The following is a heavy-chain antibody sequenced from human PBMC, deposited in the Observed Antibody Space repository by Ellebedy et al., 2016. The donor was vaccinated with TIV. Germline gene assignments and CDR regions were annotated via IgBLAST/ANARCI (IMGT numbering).Heavy chain of an antibody. V-gene: IGHV4-34*01. CDR3: ARLDWGFDF. Sequence: SETLSLTXAVEGGAFSGYFWSWIRQSPGKGLEWIGEINHSGSTNYNPSLKSRVTMSVDTTKKHISLRLSSVTAADTAVYYCARLDWGFDFWGQGTLVTVSS. J-gene: IGHJ4*02. D-gene: IGHD3-16*01. CDR2: INHSGST. CDR1: GGAFSGYF.